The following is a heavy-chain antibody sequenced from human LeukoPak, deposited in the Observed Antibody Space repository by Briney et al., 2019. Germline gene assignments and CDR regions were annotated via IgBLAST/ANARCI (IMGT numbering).Heavy chain of an antibody. V-gene: IGHV3-53*01. D-gene: IGHD2-15*01. CDR2: IYSGGST. CDR1: GFTVSSNY. J-gene: IGHJ4*02. Sequence: GGSLRLSCAASGFTVSSNYMSWVRQAPGKGLEWVSVIYSGGSTYYADSAKGRFTISRDNSKNTLYLQMNSLRAEDTAVYYCAREGRYCSGGSCYAADYFDYWGQGTLVTVSS. CDR3: AREGRYCSGGSCYAADYFDY.